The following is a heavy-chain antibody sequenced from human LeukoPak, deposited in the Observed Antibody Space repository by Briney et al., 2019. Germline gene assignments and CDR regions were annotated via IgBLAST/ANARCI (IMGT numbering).Heavy chain of an antibody. Sequence: NPSETRPLTSPAPETSITITYWTWIRKPPGKGLEWIEYIDHTGITNYNPSLNSRVTISRDTSKNQFSLKLSSVTAADTAVYYCARLQRWLQWGTGFDYWGQGTLVTVSS. D-gene: IGHD5-24*01. J-gene: IGHJ4*02. V-gene: IGHV4-59*08. CDR3: ARLQRWLQWGTGFDY. CDR2: IDHTGIT. CDR1: ETSITITY.